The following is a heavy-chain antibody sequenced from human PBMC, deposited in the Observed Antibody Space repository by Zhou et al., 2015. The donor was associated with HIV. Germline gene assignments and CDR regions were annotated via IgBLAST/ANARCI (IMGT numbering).Heavy chain of an antibody. CDR1: GFIFDDFA. J-gene: IGHJ4*02. D-gene: IGHD3-3*01. Sequence: EVQLVDSGGDLVQAGGSLSLSCAASGFIFDDFAMSWVRHRPGQGLEWISGISATGHGLFYANSVKGRFTISRDNFRKTLYLQMSSLSVEDTGTYYCARGRNGVTAALDYWGQGTLVTVAS. CDR3: ARGRNGVTAALDY. CDR2: ISATGHGL. V-gene: IGHV3-23*04.